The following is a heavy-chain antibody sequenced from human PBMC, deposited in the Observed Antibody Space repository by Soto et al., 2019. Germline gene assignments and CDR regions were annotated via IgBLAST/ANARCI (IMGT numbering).Heavy chain of an antibody. J-gene: IGHJ3*01. Sequence: VQLLESGGALVQSGGSLRLSCAASGFTFSDYAMTWVRQAPGKGLEWVSTISGSGINAYYADSVKGRLTISRDNSNSTLYLQMNTLSAEDTALYYCARFLRSMPTFVGAFDLWGQGTMVTVSS. V-gene: IGHV3-23*01. CDR1: GFTFSDYA. CDR2: ISGSGINA. D-gene: IGHD2-2*01. CDR3: ARFLRSMPTFVGAFDL.